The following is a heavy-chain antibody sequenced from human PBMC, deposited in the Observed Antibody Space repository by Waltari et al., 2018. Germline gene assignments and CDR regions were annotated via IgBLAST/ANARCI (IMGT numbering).Heavy chain of an antibody. CDR2: IYYSGST. J-gene: IGHJ6*02. V-gene: IGHV4-59*01. D-gene: IGHD3-10*01. Sequence: QVQLQESGPGLVKPSETLSLTCTVSGGSISSYYWSWIRQPPGKGLEWIGYIYYSGSTNYNPSLKSRVTISVDTSKNQFSLKLSSVTAVDTAVYYCARAMGSPVGYYGMDVWGQGTTVTVSS. CDR1: GGSISSYY. CDR3: ARAMGSPVGYYGMDV.